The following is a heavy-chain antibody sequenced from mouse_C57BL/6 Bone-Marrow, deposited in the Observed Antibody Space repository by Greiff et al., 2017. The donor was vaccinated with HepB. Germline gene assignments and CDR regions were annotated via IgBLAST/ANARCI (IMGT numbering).Heavy chain of an antibody. Sequence: EVKLVESGPGLAKPSQPLSLTCSVTGYSITSDYWNWIRKFPGNKLEYMGYISYSGSTYYNPSLKSRISITRDTSKNQYYLQLNSVTTEDTATYYCARGYYGRNWYFDVWGTGTTVTVSS. CDR2: ISYSGST. J-gene: IGHJ1*03. D-gene: IGHD1-1*01. V-gene: IGHV3-8*01. CDR1: GYSITSDY. CDR3: ARGYYGRNWYFDV.